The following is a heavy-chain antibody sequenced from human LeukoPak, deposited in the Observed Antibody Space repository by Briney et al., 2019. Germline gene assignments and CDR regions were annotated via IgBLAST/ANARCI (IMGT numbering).Heavy chain of an antibody. CDR1: GGSFSGYY. CDR3: ARGLYSSSWYFIH. V-gene: IGHV4-34*01. D-gene: IGHD6-13*01. Sequence: PSETLSLTCAVYGGSFSGYYCSWIRQPPGKGLEWIGEINHSGSTNYNPSLKSRVTISVDTSKNQFSLKLSSVTAADTAVYYCARGLYSSSWYFIHWGQGTLVTVSS. J-gene: IGHJ4*02. CDR2: INHSGST.